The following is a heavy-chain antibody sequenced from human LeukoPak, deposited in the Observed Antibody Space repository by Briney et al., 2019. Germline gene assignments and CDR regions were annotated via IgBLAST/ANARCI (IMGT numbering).Heavy chain of an antibody. Sequence: ASVKVSCKASGYSFTSYGISWVRQAPGQGLEWMGRISVHTGNTNYAQKLQGRVTMTTDTSTSTAYMEQRSLRSDDTAVYYCARVRSDYGDFGNYWGQGTLVTVSS. J-gene: IGHJ4*02. CDR2: ISVHTGNT. D-gene: IGHD4-17*01. CDR3: ARVRSDYGDFGNY. CDR1: GYSFTSYG. V-gene: IGHV1-18*04.